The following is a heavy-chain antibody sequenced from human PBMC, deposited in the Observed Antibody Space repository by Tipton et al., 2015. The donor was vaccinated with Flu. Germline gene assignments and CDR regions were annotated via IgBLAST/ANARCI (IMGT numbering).Heavy chain of an antibody. V-gene: IGHV3-20*04. CDR1: GFTFDDYG. CDR2: INWNGGST. Sequence: SLRLSCAASGFTFDDYGMSWVRQAPGKGLEWVPGINWNGGSTGYADSVKGRFTISRDNAKNSLYLQMNSLRAEDTALYYCARVKGSGYYDAFDIWGQGTTVTVSS. D-gene: IGHD3-22*01. J-gene: IGHJ3*02. CDR3: ARVKGSGYYDAFDI.